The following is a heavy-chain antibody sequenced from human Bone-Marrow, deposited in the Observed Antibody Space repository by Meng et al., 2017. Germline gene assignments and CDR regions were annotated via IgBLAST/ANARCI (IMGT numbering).Heavy chain of an antibody. J-gene: IGHJ4*02. D-gene: IGHD2-8*02. CDR2: IRDKSGST. CDR3: AKLVRD. V-gene: IGHV3-23*01. Sequence: EVQLLESGGGLVQPGGSLRLTCAASGFTFSTYVMSWVRQTPGKGLEWVSAIRDKSGSTYYADSVRGRFTISRDNSRNTLYLQMNSLRAEDTAVYYCAKLVRDWGQGTLVTVSS. CDR1: GFTFSTYV.